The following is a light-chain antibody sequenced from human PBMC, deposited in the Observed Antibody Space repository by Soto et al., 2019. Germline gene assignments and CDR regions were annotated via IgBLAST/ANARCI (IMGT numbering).Light chain of an antibody. J-gene: IGKJ1*01. CDR1: QSVSSN. V-gene: IGKV3-11*01. Sequence: EIVMTQSPATLSVSPVERATLSCRASQSVSSNLAWYQQKPGQAPRLLIYGASNRATGIPDRFSGSGSGTDFTLTISSLEPEDFAVYYCQQRSDWPPTFGQGTKVDIK. CDR2: GAS. CDR3: QQRSDWPPT.